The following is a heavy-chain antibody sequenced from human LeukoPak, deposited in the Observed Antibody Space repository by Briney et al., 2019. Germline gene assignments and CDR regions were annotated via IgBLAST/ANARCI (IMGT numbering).Heavy chain of an antibody. J-gene: IGHJ3*02. CDR1: GFTFSSYG. CDR3: ARALTDGYNDAFDI. D-gene: IGHD5-24*01. CDR2: IWYDGSNK. V-gene: IGHV3-33*01. Sequence: GRSLRLSCATSGFTFSSYGMHWARQAPGKGQEWVTVIWYDGSNKYYADSVKGRFTGSRDNSKNTLYLQMNSLRAEDTAVYYCARALTDGYNDAFDIWGQGTMVTVSS.